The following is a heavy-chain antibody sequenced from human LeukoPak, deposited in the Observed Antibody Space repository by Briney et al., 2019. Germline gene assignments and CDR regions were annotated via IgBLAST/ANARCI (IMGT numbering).Heavy chain of an antibody. CDR3: ARGDYDSSGYSFVSS. CDR2: VIPIFGTA. CDR1: GGTFSSYA. J-gene: IGHJ5*02. V-gene: IGHV1-69*13. D-gene: IGHD3-22*01. Sequence: SVKVSCKASGGTFSSYAISWVRQAPGQGLEWMGGVIPIFGTANYAQKFQGRVTITADESTSTAYMELSSLRSEDTAVYYCARGDYDSSGYSFVSSWGQGTLVTVSS.